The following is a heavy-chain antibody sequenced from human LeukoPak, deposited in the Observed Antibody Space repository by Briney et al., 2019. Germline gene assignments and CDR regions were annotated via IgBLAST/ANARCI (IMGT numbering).Heavy chain of an antibody. D-gene: IGHD3-22*01. Sequence: PSETLSLTCTVSGGSISSYYWSWIRQPPGKGLEWIGYIYYSGSTNYNPSLKSRVTISVDTSKNQFSLKLSSVTAADTAVYYCASGPTYYYDSSGYYLDYWGQGTLVTVSS. V-gene: IGHV4-59*01. CDR3: ASGPTYYYDSSGYYLDY. J-gene: IGHJ4*02. CDR2: IYYSGST. CDR1: GGSISSYY.